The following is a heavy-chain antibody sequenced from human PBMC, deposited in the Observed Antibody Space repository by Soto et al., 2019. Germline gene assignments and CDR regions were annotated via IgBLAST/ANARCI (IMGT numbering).Heavy chain of an antibody. V-gene: IGHV4-34*01. CDR3: ARGLSRDYNWFDP. J-gene: IGHJ5*02. CDR2: INHSGST. D-gene: IGHD3-10*01. CDR1: GGSFSGYY. Sequence: PSETLSLTCAVYGGSFSGYYWSWIRQPPGKGLEWIGEINHSGSTNYNPSLKSRVTISVDTSKNQFSLKLSSVTAADTAVYYCARGLSRDYNWFDPWGQGTLVTVSS.